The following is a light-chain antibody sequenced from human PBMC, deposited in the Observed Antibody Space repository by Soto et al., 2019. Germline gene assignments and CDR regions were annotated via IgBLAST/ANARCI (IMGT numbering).Light chain of an antibody. J-gene: IGKJ1*01. CDR1: QSVSSD. V-gene: IGKV3-15*01. Sequence: EMVMTQSPAILSVSPGERATLSCRASQSVSSDLAWYHQKPGQAPRLLIYGASTRATGIPARFSGSGSGTEFTLTINSLQSEDFAVYYCQQYNNWPRTFGQGTKVDIK. CDR2: GAS. CDR3: QQYNNWPRT.